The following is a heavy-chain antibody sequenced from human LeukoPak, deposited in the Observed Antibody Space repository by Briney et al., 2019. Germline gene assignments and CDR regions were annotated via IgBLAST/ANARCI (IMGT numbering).Heavy chain of an antibody. J-gene: IGHJ4*02. D-gene: IGHD2-15*01. V-gene: IGHV3-30*04. CDR3: ARGRGRYCSGGSCYSDY. CDR2: ISYDGSNK. CDR1: GFTFSSYA. Sequence: GRSLRLSCAASGFTFSSYAMHWVRQAPGKGLEWVAVISYDGSNKYYADSVKGRFTISRDNSKNTLYLQMNSLRAEDTAVYYCARGRGRYCSGGSCYSDYWGQGTLVTVSS.